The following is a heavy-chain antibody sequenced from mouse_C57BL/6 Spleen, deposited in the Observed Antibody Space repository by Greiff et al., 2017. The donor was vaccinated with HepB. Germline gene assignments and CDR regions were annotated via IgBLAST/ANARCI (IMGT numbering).Heavy chain of an antibody. CDR1: GYTFTSYW. D-gene: IGHD2-1*01. Sequence: VKQSCKASGYTFTSYWMQWVKQRPGQGLEWIGEIDPSDSYTNYNQKFKGKATLTVDTSSSTAYMQLSSLTSEDSAVYYCARFYYGNSWFAYWGQGTLVTVSA. CDR2: IDPSDSYT. V-gene: IGHV1-50*01. J-gene: IGHJ3*01. CDR3: ARFYYGNSWFAY.